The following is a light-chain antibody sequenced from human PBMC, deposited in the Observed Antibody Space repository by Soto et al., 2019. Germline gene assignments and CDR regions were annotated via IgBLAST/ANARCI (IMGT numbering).Light chain of an antibody. CDR2: DAS. Sequence: PGERVTLSRRASQSVRTYLSYVAWYQQRPGQAPRLLIYDASNRATGIPARFSGSGSGTDFTLTISSLEPEDFAVYYCQQRSNWPPVFGGGTKVDIK. J-gene: IGKJ4*01. V-gene: IGKV3-11*01. CDR1: QSVRTY. CDR3: QQRSNWPPV.